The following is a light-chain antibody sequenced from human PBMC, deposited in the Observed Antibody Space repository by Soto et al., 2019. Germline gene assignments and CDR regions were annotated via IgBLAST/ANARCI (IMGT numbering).Light chain of an antibody. Sequence: QSVLTQPPSVSAAPGQRVSISCSGSSSSIGTHYVAWYQQVPGTPPKLLIYDNNKRPSGTPDRFSGSKSGTSATLGITGLQTGDEAYYYCGTWDTGLVWVFGGGTKLTVL. V-gene: IGLV1-51*01. J-gene: IGLJ3*02. CDR1: SSSIGTHY. CDR3: GTWDTGLVWV. CDR2: DNN.